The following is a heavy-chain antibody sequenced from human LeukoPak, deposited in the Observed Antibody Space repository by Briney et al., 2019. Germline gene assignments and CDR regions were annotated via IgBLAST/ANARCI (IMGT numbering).Heavy chain of an antibody. CDR2: FDPEDGET. D-gene: IGHD3-3*01. CDR1: GYTLTELY. J-gene: IGHJ5*02. Sequence: ASVKVSCKVSGYTLTELYMHWVRQAPGKGLEWMGGFDPEDGETIYAQKFQGRVTMTEDTSTDTAYMELSSLRSEDTAVYYCATDRMVITIFGVVRSWFDPWGQGTLVTVSS. V-gene: IGHV1-24*01. CDR3: ATDRMVITIFGVVRSWFDP.